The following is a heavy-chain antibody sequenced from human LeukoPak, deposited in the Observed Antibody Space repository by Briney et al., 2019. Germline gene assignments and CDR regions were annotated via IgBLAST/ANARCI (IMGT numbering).Heavy chain of an antibody. CDR1: GFTFDDYA. D-gene: IGHD6-13*01. J-gene: IGHJ1*01. CDR3: AKVGGGAAAEEYFQH. Sequence: SGGSLRLSCAASGFTFDDYAMHWVRQAPGKGLEWVSGISWNSGSIGYADSVKGRFTISRDNAKNSLYLQMNSLRAEDTALYYCAKVGGGAAAEEYFQHWGQGTLVTVSS. V-gene: IGHV3-9*01. CDR2: ISWNSGSI.